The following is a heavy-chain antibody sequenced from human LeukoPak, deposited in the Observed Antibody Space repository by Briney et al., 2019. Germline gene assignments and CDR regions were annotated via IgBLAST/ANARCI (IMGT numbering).Heavy chain of an antibody. CDR2: ISYDGSNE. CDR3: ARDSGYLDY. Sequence: PGRSLRLSCAASGFTFNSYAMHWVRQAPGKGLEWVAVISYDGSNECYADSVKGRFTISRDNSKNTLYLQMNSLRAEDTAVYFCARDSGYLDYWGQGTLVTVSS. V-gene: IGHV3-30*04. J-gene: IGHJ4*02. CDR1: GFTFNSYA. D-gene: IGHD3-22*01.